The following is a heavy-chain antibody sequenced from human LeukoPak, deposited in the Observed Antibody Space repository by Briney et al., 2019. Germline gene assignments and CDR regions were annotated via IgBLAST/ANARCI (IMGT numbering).Heavy chain of an antibody. J-gene: IGHJ6*02. D-gene: IGHD6-6*01. Sequence: SETLSLTCAVYGGSFSGYYWSWIRQPPGKGLEWIGEINHSGSTNYNPSLKSRVTISVDTSKNQFSLKLSSVTAADTAVYYCARALRIIAARTYYYYGMDAWGQGTTVTVSS. CDR1: GGSFSGYY. CDR3: ARALRIIAARTYYYYGMDA. CDR2: INHSGST. V-gene: IGHV4-34*01.